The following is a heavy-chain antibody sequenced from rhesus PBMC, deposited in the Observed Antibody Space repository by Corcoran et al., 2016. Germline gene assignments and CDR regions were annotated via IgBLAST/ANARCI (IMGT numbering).Heavy chain of an antibody. V-gene: IGHV4S11*01. CDR3: ARVPYYYDSGYPGDFDY. J-gene: IGHJ4*01. Sequence: QVQLQESGPGLVKLLESLSLTFAVSGGSIRSNYWRWLRPPPGMGLACIGYIYGSGSSTNYNPALKSRVTLSVDTSKNQFSLKLSSVTAADTAVYYCARVPYYYDSGYPGDFDYWGQGVLVTVSS. CDR1: GGSIRSNY. D-gene: IGHD3-28*01. CDR2: IYGSGSST.